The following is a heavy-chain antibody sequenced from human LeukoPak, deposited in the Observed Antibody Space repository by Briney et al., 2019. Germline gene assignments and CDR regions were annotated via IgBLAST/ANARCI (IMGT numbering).Heavy chain of an antibody. CDR2: IYYSGST. V-gene: IGHV4-39*01. CDR3: ARHRGRAAGERYFDY. CDR1: GGSISSSSYY. J-gene: IGHJ4*02. D-gene: IGHD6-13*01. Sequence: SETLSLTCTVSGGSISSSSYYWSWIRQPPGKGLEWIGSIYYSGSTYYNPSLKSRVTISVDTSNNQFSLMLSSVTAAATADYYGARHRGRAAGERYFDYWGQGTLVTVSS.